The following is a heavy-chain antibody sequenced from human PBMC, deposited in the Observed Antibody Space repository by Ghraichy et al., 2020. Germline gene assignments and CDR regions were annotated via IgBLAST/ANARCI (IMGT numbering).Heavy chain of an antibody. CDR3: ARGNGEITSSSPGYYYYYMDV. Sequence: ASVKVSCKASGYTFITHSMHWVRQAPGQGLEWMGIITPSGTTSYVQKFQDRVTMTKETSTSTVYMELSNLRSEDTAVYYCARGNGEITSSSPGYYYYYMDVWGKGTTVTVSS. CDR1: GYTFITHS. V-gene: IGHV1-46*01. CDR2: ITPSGTT. J-gene: IGHJ6*03. D-gene: IGHD5-24*01.